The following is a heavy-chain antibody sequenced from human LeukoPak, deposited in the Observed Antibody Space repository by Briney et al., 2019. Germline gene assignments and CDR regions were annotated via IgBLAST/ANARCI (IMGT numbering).Heavy chain of an antibody. V-gene: IGHV4-59*08. J-gene: IGHJ5*02. D-gene: IGHD3-16*01. Sequence: SETLSLTCSVSGASFTSHYWSWMRQPPGKGLEWIGHFFYSGSTTYNPSLESRVTISVDTSRNQFSLKLSPVTAEDTAVYHCARFGARCLVSWVHHWGLGTLVTVSS. CDR3: ARFGARCLVSWVHH. CDR2: FFYSGST. CDR1: GASFTSHY.